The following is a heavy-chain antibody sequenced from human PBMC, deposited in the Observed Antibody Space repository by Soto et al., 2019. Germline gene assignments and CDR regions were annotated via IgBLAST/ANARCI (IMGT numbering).Heavy chain of an antibody. J-gene: IGHJ4*02. Sequence: QVQLQESGPGLVKPSETLSLTCTVSGGSISSYYWSWIRQPPGKGLEWIGYIYYSGSTNYNPSLKSRVTISVDTSKNQFSLKLSSVTAADTAVYYCARGDYGDPFYFDYWGQGTLVTVSS. CDR2: IYYSGST. V-gene: IGHV4-59*01. CDR1: GGSISSYY. CDR3: ARGDYGDPFYFDY. D-gene: IGHD4-17*01.